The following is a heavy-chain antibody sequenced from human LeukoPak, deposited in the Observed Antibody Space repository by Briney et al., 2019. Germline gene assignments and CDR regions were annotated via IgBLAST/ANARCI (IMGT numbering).Heavy chain of an antibody. D-gene: IGHD2-2*01. Sequence: GASVKVSCKASGYTFTSYYMHWVRQAPGQGLEWMGIINPSGGSTSYAQKFQGRVTMTRDTSTSTVYMELSSLRSEDTAVYYCARQGPGYCGSTSCYGVDYWGQGTLVTVSS. CDR1: GYTFTSYY. CDR2: INPSGGST. CDR3: ARQGPGYCGSTSCYGVDY. J-gene: IGHJ4*02. V-gene: IGHV1-46*01.